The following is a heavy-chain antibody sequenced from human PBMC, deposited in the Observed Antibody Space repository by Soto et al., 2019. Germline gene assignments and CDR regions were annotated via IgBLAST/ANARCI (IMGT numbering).Heavy chain of an antibody. V-gene: IGHV4-30-4*02. CDR1: GFSIISGDYY. D-gene: IGHD4-4*01. Sequence: SETLSLTCTVSGFSIISGDYYWSWIRQLPGKGLEWIGYISYTGSSYYNPSLKSRVTVSVDTSKNQFSLKLSSVTAADTAVYYCARIRPQTGRESNYGQTIGSYYYYMDVWGKGTTVTVSS. J-gene: IGHJ6*03. CDR2: ISYTGSS. CDR3: ARIRPQTGRESNYGQTIGSYYYYMDV.